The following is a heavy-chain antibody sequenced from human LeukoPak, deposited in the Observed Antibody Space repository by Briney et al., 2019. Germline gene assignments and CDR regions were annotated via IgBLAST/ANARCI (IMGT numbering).Heavy chain of an antibody. CDR3: ARVEGGNDAFDI. J-gene: IGHJ3*02. CDR2: ISSSSSYI. Sequence: PGGSLRLSCAASGFTFSNYGMHWVRQAPGKGLEWVSSISSSSSYIYYADSVKGRFTISRDNAKNSLYLQMNSLRAEDTAVYYCARVEGGNDAFDIWGQGTMVTVSS. CDR1: GFTFSNYG. V-gene: IGHV3-21*01. D-gene: IGHD1-1*01.